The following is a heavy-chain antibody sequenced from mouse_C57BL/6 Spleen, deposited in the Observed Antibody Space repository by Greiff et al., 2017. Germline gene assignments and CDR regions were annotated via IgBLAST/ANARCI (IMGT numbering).Heavy chain of an antibody. CDR1: GYTFTDYY. V-gene: IGHV1-76*01. CDR3: ANYDYDWYFDV. J-gene: IGHJ1*03. CDR2: IYPGSGNT. D-gene: IGHD2-4*01. Sequence: QVHVKQSGAELVRPGASVKLSCKASGYTFTDYYINWVKQRPGQGLEWIARIYPGSGNTYYNEKFKGKAALTAEKSSSTAYMQLSSLTSEDSAVYFCANYDYDWYFDVWGTGTTVTVSS.